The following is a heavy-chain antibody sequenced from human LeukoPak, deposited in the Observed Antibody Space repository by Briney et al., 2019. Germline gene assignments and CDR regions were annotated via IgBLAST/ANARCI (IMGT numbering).Heavy chain of an antibody. V-gene: IGHV4-39*07. D-gene: IGHD3-22*01. Sequence: PSETLSLTCTVSGGSISSSSYYWGWIRQPPGKGLEWIGSIYYSGSTYYNPSLKSRVTISVDTSKNQFSLKLSSVTAADTAVYYCARESYYDSNGGYYFDYWGQGTLVTVSS. J-gene: IGHJ4*02. CDR2: IYYSGST. CDR1: GGSISSSSYY. CDR3: ARESYYDSNGGYYFDY.